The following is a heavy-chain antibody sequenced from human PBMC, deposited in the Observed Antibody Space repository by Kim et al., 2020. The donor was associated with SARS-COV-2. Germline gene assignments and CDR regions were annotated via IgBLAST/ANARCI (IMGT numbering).Heavy chain of an antibody. CDR1: GFTFSTYP. V-gene: IGHV3-13*01. J-gene: IGHJ4*02. CDR2: IGSGGAT. D-gene: IGHD6-13*01. CDR3: ARRQLVFDS. Sequence: GGSLRLSCVGSGFTFSTYPLHWVRQASGKGLEWVSAIGSGGATYYADSVKGRFTISRNNDKTSVYLQMNSLRVDDTAVYYCARRQLVFDSLGQGTLVTVS.